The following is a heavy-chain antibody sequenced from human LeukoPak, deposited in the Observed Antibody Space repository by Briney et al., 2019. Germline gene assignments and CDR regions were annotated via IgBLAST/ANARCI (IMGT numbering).Heavy chain of an antibody. CDR2: ITGNGGTT. V-gene: IGHV3-23*01. Sequence: GGSLRLSCAASGFTFSSYVMTWVRQAPGKGLDWVSTITGNGGTTYYADSVKGRFTISRDNSKNTLYLQMNSLRAEDTAVYYCAPHRINWEVDWFDPWGQGTLVTVSS. J-gene: IGHJ5*02. CDR3: APHRINWEVDWFDP. D-gene: IGHD7-27*01. CDR1: GFTFSSYV.